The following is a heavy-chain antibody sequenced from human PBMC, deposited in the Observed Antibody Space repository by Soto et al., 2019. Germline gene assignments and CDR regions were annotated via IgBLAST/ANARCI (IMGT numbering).Heavy chain of an antibody. J-gene: IGHJ4*02. CDR3: AKGTYYYGSAPYYFDY. Sequence: PGGSLRLSCAASGFTFSSFAMSWVRQAPGKGLEWVSAINNAGGGIFYSDSVKGRFTISRDNSKNTLYLQMNSLRAEDTAVYYCAKGTYYYGSAPYYFDYWGQGTLVTVSS. CDR2: INNAGGGI. CDR1: GFTFSSFA. V-gene: IGHV3-23*01. D-gene: IGHD3-10*01.